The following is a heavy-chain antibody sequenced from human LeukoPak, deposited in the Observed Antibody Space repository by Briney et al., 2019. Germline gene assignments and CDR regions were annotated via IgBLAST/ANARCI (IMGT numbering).Heavy chain of an antibody. D-gene: IGHD3-10*01. Sequence: PGGSLRLSCAASGFTFDDYAMHWVRQAPGKGLGWVSSINWNSDSMAYADSVKGRFTISRDNAKNSLYLQMNSLRAEDMALYFCAKGYGSGTYYNPFDFWGQGTLVTVSS. CDR2: INWNSDSM. CDR1: GFTFDDYA. CDR3: AKGYGSGTYYNPFDF. V-gene: IGHV3-9*03. J-gene: IGHJ4*02.